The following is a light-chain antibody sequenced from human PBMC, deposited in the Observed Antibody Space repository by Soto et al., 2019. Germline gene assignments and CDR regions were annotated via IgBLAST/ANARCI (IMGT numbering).Light chain of an antibody. CDR1: QDITNS. Sequence: AIQMTQSPSSLSASTGDRVTITCRATQDITNSLAWYQQKPGRAPKLLIYAASTLQGGVPSRFSGSGSGADFTLIISSLQSEDFATYYCQQYYSYPRNFGGGTKVDI. CDR2: AAS. J-gene: IGKJ4*01. CDR3: QQYYSYPRN. V-gene: IGKV1-8*01.